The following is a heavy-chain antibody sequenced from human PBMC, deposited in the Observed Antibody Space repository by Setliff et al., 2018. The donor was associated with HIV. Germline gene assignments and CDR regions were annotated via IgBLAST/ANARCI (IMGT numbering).Heavy chain of an antibody. CDR3: ARRTFGSGRIDP. J-gene: IGHJ5*02. CDR1: GGSISSGSYY. CDR2: IHTSGST. V-gene: IGHV4-61*09. Sequence: SETLSLTCTVSGGSISSGSYYWSWIRQPAGKGLEWIGQIHTSGSTNYNPSLESRVIILVDPSKNQFSLKLTSVNAADTGMYYCARRTFGSGRIDPWGQGTLVTVSS. D-gene: IGHD1-26*01.